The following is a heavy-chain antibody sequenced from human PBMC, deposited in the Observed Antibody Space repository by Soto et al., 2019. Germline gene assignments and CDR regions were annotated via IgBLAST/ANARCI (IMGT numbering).Heavy chain of an antibody. D-gene: IGHD1-26*01. V-gene: IGHV3-30-3*01. CDR2: ISYDGSNK. J-gene: IGHJ2*01. Sequence: VQLVESGGGVVQPGRSLRLSCAASGFTFSSYAMHWVRQAPGKGLEWVAVISYDGSNKYYADSVKGRFTISRDNSKNTLYLQMNSLRAEDTAVYYCARDRLSFDYWYFDLWGRGTLVTVSS. CDR1: GFTFSSYA. CDR3: ARDRLSFDYWYFDL.